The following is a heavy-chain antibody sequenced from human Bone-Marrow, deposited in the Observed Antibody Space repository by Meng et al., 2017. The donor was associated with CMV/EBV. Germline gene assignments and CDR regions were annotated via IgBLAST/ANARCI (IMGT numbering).Heavy chain of an antibody. CDR2: ISSDDRTR. D-gene: IGHD3-10*01. V-gene: IGHV3-48*04. CDR3: ARDRGVVIPAAPYYFDY. J-gene: IGHJ4*02. CDR1: GFNFGTYG. Sequence: GESLKISCVGTGFNFGTYGLNWVRQAPGRGLEWISFISSDDRTRTYADSVRGRFTISRDDAKNSVSLQMRSLRVEDTAFYYCARDRGVVIPAAPYYFDYWGQGTLVNVSS.